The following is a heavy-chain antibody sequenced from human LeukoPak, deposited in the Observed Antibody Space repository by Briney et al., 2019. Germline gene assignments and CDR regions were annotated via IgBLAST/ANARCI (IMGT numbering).Heavy chain of an antibody. CDR3: AREFADSNWSDP. J-gene: IGHJ5*02. D-gene: IGHD3-16*01. CDR2: VYYSGST. Sequence: SQTLSLTCTVSGGSVSRAGYFWSWIRQHPGKGLEWIGYVYYSGSTYYNPSLKSRVSISIDTSKNQFSLKLNSVTAADTAVYYCAREFADSNWSDPWGQGTLVTVSS. CDR1: GGSVSRAGYF. V-gene: IGHV4-31*03.